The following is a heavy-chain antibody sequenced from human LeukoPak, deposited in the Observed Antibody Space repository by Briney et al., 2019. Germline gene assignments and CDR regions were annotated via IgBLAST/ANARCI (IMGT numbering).Heavy chain of an antibody. J-gene: IGHJ3*02. CDR2: VTALGDT. CDR1: GFTFRNHG. CDR3: ARAGHAFDI. V-gene: IGHV3-13*01. Sequence: GALRLSCAAPGFTFRNHGMNWVRQAPGKGLEWVSGVTALGDTYYADSVKGRFTISRENAKNSLYLQMNSLRAGDTAVYYCARAGHAFDIWGQGTVVTVSS.